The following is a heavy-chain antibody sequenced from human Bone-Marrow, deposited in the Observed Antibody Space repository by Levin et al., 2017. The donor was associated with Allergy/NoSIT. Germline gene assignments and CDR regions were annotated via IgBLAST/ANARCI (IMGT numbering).Heavy chain of an antibody. CDR3: THSLQDSSGWYGAFDY. Sequence: PGGSLRLSCAASGFSFNNAWMCWVRQAPGKGLEWVGRIKSKTAGGTTDYAAPVKGRFTISRDESKDTLYLQLNSLKTEDTAVYYCTHSLQDSSGWYGAFDYWGQGTLVTVSS. D-gene: IGHD6-19*01. CDR2: IKSKTAGGTT. CDR1: GFSFNNAW. J-gene: IGHJ4*02. V-gene: IGHV3-15*01.